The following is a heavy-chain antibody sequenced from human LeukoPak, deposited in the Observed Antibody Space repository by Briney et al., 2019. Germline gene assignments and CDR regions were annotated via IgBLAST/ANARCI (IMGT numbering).Heavy chain of an antibody. Sequence: SETLSLTSAVYGGSFSDYYWSWIRQPPGKGLEWIGEINHSGSTNYNPSLKSRVTISVDTSKNQFSLKLSSVTAADTAVYYCARGGFGETTNFGFDYWGQGTLVTVSS. V-gene: IGHV4-34*01. CDR2: INHSGST. CDR1: GGSFSDYY. D-gene: IGHD3-10*01. J-gene: IGHJ4*02. CDR3: ARGGFGETTNFGFDY.